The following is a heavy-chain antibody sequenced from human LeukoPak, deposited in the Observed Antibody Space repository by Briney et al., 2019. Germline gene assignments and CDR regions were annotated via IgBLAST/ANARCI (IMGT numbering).Heavy chain of an antibody. V-gene: IGHV1-69*13. CDR1: AGGFSSYA. CDR3: ARGCGSTSCPCVY. Sequence: GASVKVSCKAAAGGFSSYAISWVREAPGQGLEWLGGIIPSFGTANYAQKFQGRVTITADESTSTAYMELSSLRSEDTAVYYCARGCGSTSCPCVYWGQRTLVTVSS. CDR2: IIPSFGTA. J-gene: IGHJ4*02. D-gene: IGHD2-2*01.